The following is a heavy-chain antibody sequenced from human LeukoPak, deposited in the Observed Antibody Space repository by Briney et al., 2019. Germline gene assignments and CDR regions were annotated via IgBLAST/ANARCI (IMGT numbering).Heavy chain of an antibody. J-gene: IGHJ4*02. V-gene: IGHV3-48*03. CDR3: VRGASSGWCFFDT. Sequence: GGSLRLSCAASGVIFRTYEFNWVRQAPGKGLEWIAYISTSASTIYYADSVKGRFTISRDNVQNSLHLQMNTLRAEDTATYYCVRGASSGWCFFDTWGQGNLVAVSS. CDR1: GVIFRTYE. D-gene: IGHD6-13*01. CDR2: ISTSASTI.